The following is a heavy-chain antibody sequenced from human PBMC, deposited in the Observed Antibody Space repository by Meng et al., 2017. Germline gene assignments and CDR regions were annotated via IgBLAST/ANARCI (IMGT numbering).Heavy chain of an antibody. CDR2: ISAYNGNT. J-gene: IGHJ2*01. CDR3: ARVGLKLGPSRGSWYFDL. V-gene: IGHV1-18*01. Sequence: VQRAQSGAEVKKPGASVKGSCKASGYTCTSYGINWVRKAPGQGLEWMGWISAYNGNTNYAQKLQGRVTMTTDTSTSTAYMELRSLRSDDTAVYYCARVGLKLGPSRGSWYFDLWGRGTLVTVSS. CDR1: GYTCTSYG. D-gene: IGHD7-27*01.